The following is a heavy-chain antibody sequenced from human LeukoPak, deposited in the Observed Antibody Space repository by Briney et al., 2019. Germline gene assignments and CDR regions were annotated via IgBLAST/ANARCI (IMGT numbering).Heavy chain of an antibody. CDR3: ARDHGSSGWYWDYFDY. J-gene: IGHJ4*02. CDR2: IYTSGST. V-gene: IGHV4-4*07. CDR1: GGSISSYY. Sequence: SKALSLTCTVSGGSISSYYWSWIRQPAGKGLEWIGRIYTSGSTNYNPSLKSRVTMSVDTSKNQFSLKLSSVTAADTAVYYCARDHGSSGWYWDYFDYWGQGTLVTVSS. D-gene: IGHD6-19*01.